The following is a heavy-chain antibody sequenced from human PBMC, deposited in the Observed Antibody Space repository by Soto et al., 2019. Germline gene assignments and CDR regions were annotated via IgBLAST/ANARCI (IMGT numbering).Heavy chain of an antibody. V-gene: IGHV3-15*01. J-gene: IGHJ4*02. CDR1: GFNLRHPW. Sequence: GGSLRLSCAASGFNLRHPWMTWVRQAAGKGLEWVGRIKSKTDGGATDYAAPVKGRFTISRDDSKNTVYLQMNSLKTEDTAVYYCTTGVYYYLSTGYHNVAYWGQGALVTVSS. CDR3: TTGVYYYLSTGYHNVAY. D-gene: IGHD3-9*01. CDR2: IKSKTDGGAT.